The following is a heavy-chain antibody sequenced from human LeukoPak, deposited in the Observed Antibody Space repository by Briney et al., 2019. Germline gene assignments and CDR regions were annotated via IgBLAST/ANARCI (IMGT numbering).Heavy chain of an antibody. J-gene: IGHJ4*02. V-gene: IGHV1-2*02. CDR3: ARTYDSSGYLSR. CDR1: GYTFTGYY. Sequence: ASVKVSCKASGYTFTGYYMHWVRQAPGQGLEWMGWINPNSGGTNYAQKFQGRVTMTRDTSISTAYMELSRLRSDDTAVYYCARTYDSSGYLSRWGQGTLVTVSS. D-gene: IGHD3-22*01. CDR2: INPNSGGT.